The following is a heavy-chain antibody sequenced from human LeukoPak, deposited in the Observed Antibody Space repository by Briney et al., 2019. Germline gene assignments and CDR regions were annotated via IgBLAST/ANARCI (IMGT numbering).Heavy chain of an antibody. CDR2: IKQDGSEK. V-gene: IGHV3-7*01. CDR3: ARGQYFA. J-gene: IGHJ5*02. D-gene: IGHD3-9*01. CDR1: GFTFSSYG. Sequence: GGSLRLSCAASGFTFSSYGMHWVRQAPGKGLEWVANIKQDGSEKYYVDSVKGRFTISRDNAKNSLYLQMNSLRAEDTAVYYCARGQYFAWGQGTLVTVSS.